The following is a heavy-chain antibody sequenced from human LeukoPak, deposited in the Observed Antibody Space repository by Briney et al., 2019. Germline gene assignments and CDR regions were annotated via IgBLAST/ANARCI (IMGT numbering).Heavy chain of an antibody. V-gene: IGHV1-24*01. Sequence: ASVKVSCKVSGYTLTELSMHWVRQAHGKGLEWMGGFDPEDGETIYAQKFQGRVTMTEDTSTDTAYMELSSLRSEDTAVYYCATGGLTTVTKLYYFDYWGQGTLVTVSS. CDR3: ATGGLTTVTKLYYFDY. CDR2: FDPEDGET. J-gene: IGHJ4*02. CDR1: GYTLTELS. D-gene: IGHD4-17*01.